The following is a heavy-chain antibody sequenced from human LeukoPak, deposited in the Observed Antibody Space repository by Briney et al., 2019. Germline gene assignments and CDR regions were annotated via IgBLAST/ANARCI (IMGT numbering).Heavy chain of an antibody. V-gene: IGHV4-39*07. CDR1: GDSISSGRNY. CDR2: IYSSGNT. J-gene: IGHJ5*02. CDR3: ARDTPLIVGATKGGWFDP. Sequence: SETLSLTCSVSGDSISSGRNYWGWIRQSPGKGLEWIASIYSSGNTHYNPSLKSRVTISVDTSKNQFSLKLSSVTAADTAVYYCARDTPLIVGATKGGWFDPWGQGTLVTVSS. D-gene: IGHD1-26*01.